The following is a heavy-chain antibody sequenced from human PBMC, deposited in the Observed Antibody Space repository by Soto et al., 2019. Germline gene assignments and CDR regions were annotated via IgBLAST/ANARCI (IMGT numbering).Heavy chain of an antibody. CDR2: IYYSGST. CDR1: GGSISSYY. CDR3: ARGRGYCTNGVCYTRYYYYGMDV. V-gene: IGHV4-59*01. D-gene: IGHD2-8*01. J-gene: IGHJ6*02. Sequence: SETLSLTCTVSGGSISSYYWSWIQQPPGKGLEWIGYIYYSGSTNYNPSLKSRVTISVDTSKNQFSLKLSSVTAADTAVYYCARGRGYCTNGVCYTRYYYYGMDVWGQGTTVTVSS.